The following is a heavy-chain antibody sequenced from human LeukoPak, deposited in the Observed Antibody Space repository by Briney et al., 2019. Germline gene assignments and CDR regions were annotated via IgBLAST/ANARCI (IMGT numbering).Heavy chain of an antibody. Sequence: NPSETLSLTCTVSGASIRSYYWSWIRQPAGKKLEWIGRISSGGNTDYNPSLRSRLTTSVDTSKNQFSLKLNSVTAADTAVYYCAREGRSSTPGYWGQGTLVTVSS. CDR1: GASIRSYY. CDR3: AREGRSSTPGY. J-gene: IGHJ4*01. CDR2: ISSGGNT. V-gene: IGHV4-4*07. D-gene: IGHD2-15*01.